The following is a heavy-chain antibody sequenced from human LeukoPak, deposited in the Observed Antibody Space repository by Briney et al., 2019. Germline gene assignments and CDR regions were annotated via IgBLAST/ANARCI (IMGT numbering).Heavy chain of an antibody. J-gene: IGHJ4*02. CDR1: GGSFSSYY. V-gene: IGHV4-59*01. CDR3: ASLDF. CDR2: IYYNGNT. Sequence: SETLSLTCTVPGGSFSSYYWSWIRQPPGKGLEWIGYIYYNGNTNYNPSLKRRVTISVDTSRNQFSLKLTSVTAADTAVYYCASLDFWGQGTLVTVSS.